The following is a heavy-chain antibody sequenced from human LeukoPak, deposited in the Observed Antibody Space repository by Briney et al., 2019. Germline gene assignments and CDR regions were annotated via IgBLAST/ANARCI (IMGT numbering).Heavy chain of an antibody. J-gene: IGHJ3*02. D-gene: IGHD5-24*01. V-gene: IGHV4-31*03. Sequence: PSQTLSLTCTVSGGSISSGGYYWSWIRQHPGKGLEWIGYIYYSGSTYYNPSLKSRVTISVDTSKNQFSLKLSSVTAADTAVYYCARDRGDGYKTTGAFDIWGQGTMVTVSS. CDR3: ARDRGDGYKTTGAFDI. CDR1: GGSISSGGYY. CDR2: IYYSGST.